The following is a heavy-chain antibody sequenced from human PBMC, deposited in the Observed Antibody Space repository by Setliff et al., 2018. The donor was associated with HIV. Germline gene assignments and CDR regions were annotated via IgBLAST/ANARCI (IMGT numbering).Heavy chain of an antibody. CDR3: ARTSLGVERLDF. CDR1: GDSVNDRSYF. CDR2: FFHNFIT. J-gene: IGHJ4*02. D-gene: IGHD3-3*01. V-gene: IGHV4-39*01. Sequence: SETLSLTCTVSGDSVNDRSYFWGWIRQSPARGLEWIGSFFHNFITSYNPSLESRVTISVDTSKNQFTLRMTSVTAADTAVYYCARTSLGVERLDFWGQGRLVTVSS.